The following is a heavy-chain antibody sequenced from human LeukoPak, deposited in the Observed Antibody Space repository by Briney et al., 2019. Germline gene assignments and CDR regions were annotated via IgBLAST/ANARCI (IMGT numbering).Heavy chain of an antibody. D-gene: IGHD3-3*01. CDR3: AKGRRGVNFFDS. CDR1: GFNFSRYG. V-gene: IGHV3-30*18. CDR2: ISPDESNQ. Sequence: GTSLRLSCEASGFNFSRYGMHWVRQAPGKGLEWVGVISPDESNQFYADSVRGQFTMSRDSSNNALFLNMNRLRPEDTAIYYCAKGRRGVNFFDSWGRGALVTVSS. J-gene: IGHJ4*02.